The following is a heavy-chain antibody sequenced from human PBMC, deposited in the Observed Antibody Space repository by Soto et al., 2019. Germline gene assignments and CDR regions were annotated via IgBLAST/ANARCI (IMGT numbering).Heavy chain of an antibody. CDR2: IQGGGSI. V-gene: IGHV3-66*01. CDR1: GFTVSNNY. D-gene: IGHD3-10*01. J-gene: IGHJ4*02. CDR3: ARGEGSGSNALGD. Sequence: EVLLDESGGGFVQPGGSLRLSCAASGFTVSNNYMTWVRQAPGKGLEWVSVIQGGGSISYADSVMDRFTISRGSSKNTVFLDMNSLRPEDTAVYFCARGEGSGSNALGDWGQGTLVTVSS.